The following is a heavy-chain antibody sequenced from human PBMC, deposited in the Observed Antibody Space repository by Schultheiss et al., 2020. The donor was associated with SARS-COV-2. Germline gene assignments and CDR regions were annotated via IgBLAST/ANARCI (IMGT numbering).Heavy chain of an antibody. CDR3: ARPLPGDDAFDI. J-gene: IGHJ3*02. D-gene: IGHD3-16*01. Sequence: GGSLRLSCAASGFTFSSYGMHWVRQAPGKGLVWVSRINSDGSSTSYADSVKGRFTISRDNAKNTLYLQMNSLRAEDTAVYYCARPLPGDDAFDIWGQGTMVTVSS. CDR2: INSDGSST. V-gene: IGHV3-74*01. CDR1: GFTFSSYG.